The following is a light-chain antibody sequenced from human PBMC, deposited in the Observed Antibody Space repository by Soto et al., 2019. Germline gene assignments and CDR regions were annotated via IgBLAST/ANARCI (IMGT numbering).Light chain of an antibody. V-gene: IGLV1-40*01. Sequence: QPVLTQPPSVSGAPGQRVTISCTGSSSNIGAGYDVHWYQQLPGRAPKLLIYGNTNRPSGVPDRFSGSKSGTSASLAITGLLADDEADYYCLSFDSSLSVVFGGGTKLTVL. CDR3: LSFDSSLSVV. CDR2: GNT. CDR1: SSNIGAGYD. J-gene: IGLJ2*01.